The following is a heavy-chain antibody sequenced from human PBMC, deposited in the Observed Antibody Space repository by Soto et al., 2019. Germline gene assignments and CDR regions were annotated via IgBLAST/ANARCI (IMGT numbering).Heavy chain of an antibody. J-gene: IGHJ4*02. CDR2: IYSSGTT. Sequence: SETLSLTCTVSGGSISNSDYYWDWIRQPPGRGLEWIGTIYSSGTTYYNPSLESRVTISVDTSKNHFSLKLTSVTAADTAVYYCARRGSYYGYMDYWGQGTLVTVSS. V-gene: IGHV4-39*02. CDR3: ARRGSYYGYMDY. D-gene: IGHD1-26*01. CDR1: GGSISNSDYY.